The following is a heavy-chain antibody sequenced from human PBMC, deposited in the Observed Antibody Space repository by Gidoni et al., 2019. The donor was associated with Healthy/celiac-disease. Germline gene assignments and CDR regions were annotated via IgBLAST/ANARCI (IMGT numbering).Heavy chain of an antibody. CDR1: GYTFTGYY. J-gene: IGHJ4*02. CDR2: INPNSGGT. CDR3: ARGRKDYYDSSGYYYGGYYFDY. V-gene: IGHV1-2*04. Sequence: VQLVQSGAEWKKPGASVKVSCKASGYTFTGYYMHWVLQAPGQGLEWMGWINPNSGGTTYAQKFQGWVTMTRDTSISTAYMELSRLRSDDTAVYYCARGRKDYYDSSGYYYGGYYFDYWGQGTLVTVSS. D-gene: IGHD3-22*01.